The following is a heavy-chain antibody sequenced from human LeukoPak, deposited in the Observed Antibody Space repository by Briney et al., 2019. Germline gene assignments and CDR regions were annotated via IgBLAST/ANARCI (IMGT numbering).Heavy chain of an antibody. D-gene: IGHD2-2*01. CDR3: ARGWASSWYYFDF. V-gene: IGHV4-59*01. CDR1: GGSMRNYY. J-gene: IGHJ4*02. Sequence: SETLSLTCAVSGGSMRNYYWRWLRHPPGKGREGLGYTYDSGSSSYNPPLRSRVSISIDTSKNQFSLNLSSVTAADTAVYYCARGWASSWYYFDFWGQGTLVTVSS. CDR2: TYDSGSS.